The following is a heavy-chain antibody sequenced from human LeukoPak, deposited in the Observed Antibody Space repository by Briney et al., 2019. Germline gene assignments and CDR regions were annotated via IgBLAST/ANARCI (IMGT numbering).Heavy chain of an antibody. V-gene: IGHV1-46*01. J-gene: IGHJ3*02. CDR3: ARAHCSITSCWNDAFDI. D-gene: IGHD2-2*01. CDR2: INPSGGST. Sequence: ASVKVSCMASGYTFTSYYMHWVRQAPGRGLEWMGIINPSGGSTSYAQKFQGRVTMTRDTSTSTVYMELSSLRSEDTAVYYCARAHCSITSCWNDAFDIWGEGTMVTVSS. CDR1: GYTFTSYY.